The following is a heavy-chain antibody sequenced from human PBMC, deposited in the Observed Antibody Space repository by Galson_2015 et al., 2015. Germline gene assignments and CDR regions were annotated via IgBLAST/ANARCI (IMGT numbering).Heavy chain of an antibody. D-gene: IGHD3-16*02. J-gene: IGHJ4*02. CDR3: ARGIGVIWSLDDS. V-gene: IGHV1-18*01. CDR2: ISVYNGNT. CDR1: GYTFTNYG. Sequence: SVKVSCKASGYTFTNYGINWVRQAPGQGLEWMGWISVYNGNTENAQKVQGRVTMTTDTSTSTAYMELRSLRSDDTAAYYCARGIGVIWSLDDSWGQGTLVTVSS.